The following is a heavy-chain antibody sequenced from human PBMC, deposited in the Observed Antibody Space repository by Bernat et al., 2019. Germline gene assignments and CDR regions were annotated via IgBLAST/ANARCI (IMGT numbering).Heavy chain of an antibody. CDR1: GFTFSSYG. J-gene: IGHJ6*02. CDR3: AAAWITVGENGMDV. D-gene: IGHD3-16*01. CDR2: IWYDGSNK. Sequence: QVQLVESGGGVVQPGRSLRLSCAASGFTFSSYGMHWVRQAPGKGLEWVAVIWYDGSNKYYADSVKGRFTISRDNSKNTLYLQMGSLRAEDMAVYYCAAAWITVGENGMDVWGQGTTVTVSS. V-gene: IGHV3-33*01.